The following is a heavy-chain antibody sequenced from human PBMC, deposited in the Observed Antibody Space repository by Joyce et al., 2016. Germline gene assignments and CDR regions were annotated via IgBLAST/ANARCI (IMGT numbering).Heavy chain of an antibody. CDR2: TNQDEPGK. J-gene: IGHJ4*02. Sequence: EVQLVESGGGLVQPGGSLRLSCATSGFTFSRYWMSWVRQSPGKGLEWVGNTNQDEPGKYSLGSVRGRFVISRDNARNSLYLQMNNLGAEDAAVYYCARDDSTGYHFFDSWGRGTLVTVS. CDR1: GFTFSRYW. D-gene: IGHD2-8*02. V-gene: IGHV3-7*03. CDR3: ARDDSTGYHFFDS.